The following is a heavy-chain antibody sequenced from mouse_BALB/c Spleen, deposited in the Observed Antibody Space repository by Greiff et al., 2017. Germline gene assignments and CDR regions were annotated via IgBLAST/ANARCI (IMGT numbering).Heavy chain of an antibody. D-gene: IGHD2-14*01. Sequence: EVKLVESGGGLVKPGGSLKLSCAASGFTFSSYTMSWVRQTPEKRLEWVATISSGGSYTYYPDSVKGRFTISRDNAKNTLYLQMSSLKSEDTAMYYCTRDTYYRYDGAMDYWGQGTSVTVSS. CDR2: ISSGGSYT. CDR1: GFTFSSYT. CDR3: TRDTYYRYDGAMDY. V-gene: IGHV5-6-4*01. J-gene: IGHJ4*01.